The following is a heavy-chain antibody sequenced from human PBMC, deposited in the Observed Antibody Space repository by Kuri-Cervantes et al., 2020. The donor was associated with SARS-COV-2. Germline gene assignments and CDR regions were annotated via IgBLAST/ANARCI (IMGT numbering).Heavy chain of an antibody. D-gene: IGHD2-15*01. Sequence: SETLSLTCTVSGGSISSYYWSWIRQPAGKGLEWIGRIYTSGSTNYNPSLKSRVTISVDTSKNQFSLKLSSVTAADTAVYYCAIICGGSCYSIRDYWGQGALVTVSS. CDR3: AIICGGSCYSIRDY. V-gene: IGHV4-4*07. CDR1: GGSISSYY. J-gene: IGHJ4*02. CDR2: IYTSGST.